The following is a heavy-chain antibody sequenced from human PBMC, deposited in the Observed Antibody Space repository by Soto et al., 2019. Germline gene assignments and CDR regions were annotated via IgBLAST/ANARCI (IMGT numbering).Heavy chain of an antibody. V-gene: IGHV1-69*12. CDR2: IIPIFGTA. Sequence: QVQLVQSGAEVKKPGSSVKVSCKASGGTFSSYAISLVRQAPGQGREWMGGIIPIFGTANYAQKFQGRVTITADESTSTAYMELSSLRSEDTAVYYCAIVRSAMGFSALDYWGQGTLVTVSS. J-gene: IGHJ4*02. CDR3: AIVRSAMGFSALDY. D-gene: IGHD5-18*01. CDR1: GGTFSSYA.